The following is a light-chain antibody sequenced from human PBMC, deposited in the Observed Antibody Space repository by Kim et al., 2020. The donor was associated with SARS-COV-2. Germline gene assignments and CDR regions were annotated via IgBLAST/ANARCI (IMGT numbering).Light chain of an antibody. Sequence: SWSAVDRATLSCRASQSVGTYVAWYQKKRGQPPRLLIYDASTRATGIPARFSGGGSGTDFILSISSLEPEDFAVYYCQQRGHWLTFGGGTKVDIK. J-gene: IGKJ4*01. CDR3: QQRGHWLT. CDR2: DAS. CDR1: QSVGTY. V-gene: IGKV3-11*01.